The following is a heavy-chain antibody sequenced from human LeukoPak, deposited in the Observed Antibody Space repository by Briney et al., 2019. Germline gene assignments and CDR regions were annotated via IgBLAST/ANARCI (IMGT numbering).Heavy chain of an antibody. CDR2: IKQDGSEK. CDR3: ARDRHINSWSNDRFDY. V-gene: IGHV3-7*01. CDR1: GFTFSSYW. Sequence: GGSLRLSCAASGFTFSSYWMSWVRQAPGKGLEWVANIKQDGSEKYYVDSVKGRFTISRDNAKNSLYLQMNSLRVEDTAFYYCARDRHINSWSNDRFDYWGQGALVTVSS. D-gene: IGHD6-13*01. J-gene: IGHJ4*02.